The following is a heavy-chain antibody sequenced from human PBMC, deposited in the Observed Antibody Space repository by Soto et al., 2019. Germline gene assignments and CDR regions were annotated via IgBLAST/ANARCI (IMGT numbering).Heavy chain of an antibody. Sequence: RASVKVSCKASGGTFSSYAISWVRQAPGQGLEWMGGIIPIFGTANYAQKFQGRVTITADKSTSTAYMELSSLRSEDTAVYYCARDGYCSSTSCSGGYDDHLWGQGTMVTVSS. J-gene: IGHJ3*01. V-gene: IGHV1-69*06. CDR1: GGTFSSYA. CDR3: ARDGYCSSTSCSGGYDDHL. D-gene: IGHD2-2*01. CDR2: IIPIFGTA.